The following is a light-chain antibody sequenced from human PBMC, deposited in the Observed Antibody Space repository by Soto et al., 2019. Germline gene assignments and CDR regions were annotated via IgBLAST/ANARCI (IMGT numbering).Light chain of an antibody. V-gene: IGLV1-44*01. CDR1: SSNIGSNT. J-gene: IGLJ3*02. CDR2: SNN. Sequence: QSVLTQPPSASGTPGQRVTISCSGSSSNIGSNTVNWYQQLPGTAPKLLIYSNNQRPSGVPDRFSGYKSGTSASLASSGLQSEDESDYDCAAWDDSLNGPVFGGGTKLTVL. CDR3: AAWDDSLNGPV.